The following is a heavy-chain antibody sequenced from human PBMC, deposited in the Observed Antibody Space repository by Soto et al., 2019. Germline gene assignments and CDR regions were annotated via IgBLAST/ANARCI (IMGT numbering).Heavy chain of an antibody. CDR1: VNTFTRYY. J-gene: IGHJ4*02. D-gene: IGHD3-3*01. Sequence: GASVKVSCKASVNTFTRYYTHWVRQAPGQGLEWMGTVNPSGGSTTYAQKFQGRVTMTRDTSTSTVYMELNSLKTEDTAIYYCTRGIDVWSGYPRYYLDYWGQGTLVTVSS. CDR2: VNPSGGST. V-gene: IGHV1-46*03. CDR3: TRGIDVWSGYPRYYLDY.